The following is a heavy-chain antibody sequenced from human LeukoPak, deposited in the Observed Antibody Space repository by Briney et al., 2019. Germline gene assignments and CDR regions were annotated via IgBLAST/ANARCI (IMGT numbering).Heavy chain of an antibody. CDR1: GFTFSSYW. D-gene: IGHD3-16*01. Sequence: GGSLRLSCAASGFTFSSYWMSWVRQAPGKGLEWVANIKQDGSGKYYVDSVKGRFTISRDNAKNSLYLQMNSLRAEDTAVYYCARDTRVGQYLGYYYYGMDVWGQGTTVTVSS. V-gene: IGHV3-7*01. J-gene: IGHJ6*02. CDR2: IKQDGSGK. CDR3: ARDTRVGQYLGYYYYGMDV.